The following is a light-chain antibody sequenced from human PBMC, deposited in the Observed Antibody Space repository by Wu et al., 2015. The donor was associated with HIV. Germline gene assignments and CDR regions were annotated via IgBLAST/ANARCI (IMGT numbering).Light chain of an antibody. CDR2: AAS. J-gene: IGKJ3*01. CDR3: QQYYSIPRGFT. V-gene: IGKV1-NL1*01. CDR1: QDISNS. Sequence: QMTQSPSSLSASVGDRVTITCRASQDISNSVAWYQQKPGKAPRLLLYAASRLERGVPSRFSGSGSGTDYTLSISSLQPEDSATYYCQQYYSIPRGFTFGPGTKVDI.